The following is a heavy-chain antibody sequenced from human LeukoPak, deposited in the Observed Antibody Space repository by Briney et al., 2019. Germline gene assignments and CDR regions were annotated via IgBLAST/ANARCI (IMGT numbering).Heavy chain of an antibody. Sequence: SGEVSGKASERTVSSYVIIWVRQAPGHGLEWMGRIIPVVSKTNYAQKFHGRVTITTDESTSTAYKELSSVRCTDTCIYYCACEPRGYGYVSYYYWGQGTLVTVSS. CDR1: ERTVSSYV. V-gene: IGHV1-69*05. J-gene: IGHJ4*02. D-gene: IGHD5-18*01. CDR3: ACEPRGYGYVSYYY. CDR2: IIPVVSKT.